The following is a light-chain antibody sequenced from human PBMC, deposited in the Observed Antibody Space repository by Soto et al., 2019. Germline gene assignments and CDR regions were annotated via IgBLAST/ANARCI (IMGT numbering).Light chain of an antibody. J-gene: IGKJ2*01. Sequence: EIIMTQSPATLSVSPGEGATLSCRTSHSISTNLAWYQHKRGQSPRLLVYGASTRATGVPARFSGSGSGAEFTLSISSLQSEDFALYYCQQRSTWPPGYTFGQGTKLEIK. CDR2: GAS. CDR1: HSISTN. CDR3: QQRSTWPPGYT. V-gene: IGKV3-15*01.